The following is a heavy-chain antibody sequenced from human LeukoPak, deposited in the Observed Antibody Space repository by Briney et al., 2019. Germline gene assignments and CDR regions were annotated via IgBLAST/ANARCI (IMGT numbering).Heavy chain of an antibody. V-gene: IGHV3-23*01. Sequence: GGSLRLSCAASGFTFSSYAMSWVRQASGKGLEWVSTISDSGGRTYYADSVKGRFTISRDNSKSTLYLQMNSLRAEDTAVYYCAKDQRQWLVGPDYWGQGTLVTVSS. D-gene: IGHD6-19*01. CDR3: AKDQRQWLVGPDY. J-gene: IGHJ4*02. CDR1: GFTFSSYA. CDR2: ISDSGGRT.